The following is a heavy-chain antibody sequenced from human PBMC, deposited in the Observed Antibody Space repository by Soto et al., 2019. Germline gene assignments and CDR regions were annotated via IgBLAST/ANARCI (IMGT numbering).Heavy chain of an antibody. CDR2: INHSGST. J-gene: IGHJ6*03. V-gene: IGHV4-34*01. CDR3: ARGIGTDDILTGYYSPSGYYYYYMDV. D-gene: IGHD3-9*01. CDR1: GGSFSGYY. Sequence: PSETLSLTCAVYGGSFSGYYWSWIRKPPGKGLEWIGEINHSGSTNYNPSLKSRVTISVDTSKNQFSLKLSSVTAADTAVYYCARGIGTDDILTGYYSPSGYYYYYMDVWGKGTTVTVSS.